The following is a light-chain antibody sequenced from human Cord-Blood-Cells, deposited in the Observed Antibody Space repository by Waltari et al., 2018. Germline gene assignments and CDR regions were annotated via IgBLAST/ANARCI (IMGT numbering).Light chain of an antibody. CDR3: QKYNRAAFA. CDR2: AAS. V-gene: IGKV1-27*01. Sequence: DIQMTQSPSSLSASVGDRVTMTGRGSQGISNYLAWYQQKPGKVSNLLIYAASTLQSGVPFRFSGSVSGTDFTLIISSLQPEDGATYYCQKYNRAAFALGPGTKVD. J-gene: IGKJ3*01. CDR1: QGISNY.